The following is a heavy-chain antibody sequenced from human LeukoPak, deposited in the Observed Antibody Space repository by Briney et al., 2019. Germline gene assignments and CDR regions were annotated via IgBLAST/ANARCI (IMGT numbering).Heavy chain of an antibody. CDR2: ISSSGSTI. D-gene: IGHD3-3*01. CDR1: GFTFSSYE. Sequence: GGSLRLSCAASGFTFSSYEMNWVRQAPGKGLEWVSYISSSGSTIYYADSVKGRFTISRDNAKNSLYLQMNSLRAEDTAVYYCARDYDFWSGWKTNGAFDIWGQGTMVTVSS. J-gene: IGHJ3*02. V-gene: IGHV3-48*03. CDR3: ARDYDFWSGWKTNGAFDI.